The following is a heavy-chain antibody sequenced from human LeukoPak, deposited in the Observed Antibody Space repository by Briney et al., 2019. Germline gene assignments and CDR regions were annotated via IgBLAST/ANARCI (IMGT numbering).Heavy chain of an antibody. Sequence: GGTLSLSCSASGFTSSRYAMQWVRGAPGKGLEYVSGISSNGSNKYYADSVKGRFTISRNNYKNLLYLQMSSLRVEDTAVYYCVKLSSRVAQTIDYWGQGTLVTVSS. D-gene: IGHD6-13*01. V-gene: IGHV3-64D*09. CDR3: VKLSSRVAQTIDY. CDR1: GFTSSRYA. J-gene: IGHJ4*02. CDR2: ISSNGSNK.